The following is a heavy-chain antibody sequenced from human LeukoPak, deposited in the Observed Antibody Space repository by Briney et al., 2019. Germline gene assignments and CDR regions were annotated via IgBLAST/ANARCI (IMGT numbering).Heavy chain of an antibody. D-gene: IGHD3-3*02. CDR2: INPNSGGT. Sequence: ASVKVSCKASGGTFSSYAISWVRQAPGQGLEWMGWINPNSGGTNYAQKFQGRVTMTRDTSISTAYMELSRLRSDDTAVYYCARELAEHWGQGTLVTVSS. CDR1: GGTFSSYA. J-gene: IGHJ1*01. V-gene: IGHV1-2*02. CDR3: ARELAEH.